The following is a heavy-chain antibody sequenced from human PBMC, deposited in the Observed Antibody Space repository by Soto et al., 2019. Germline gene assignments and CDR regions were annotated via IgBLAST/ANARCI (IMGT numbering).Heavy chain of an antibody. CDR3: VRDRKNRDGYNYSLLD. D-gene: IGHD5-12*01. V-gene: IGHV1-69*01. J-gene: IGHJ4*02. CDR1: GDTFSSYA. CDR2: IVPIFGTA. Sequence: QVQLVQSGAEVKKPGSSVKVSCKSSGDTFSSYAISWVRQAPGHGLEWMGGIVPIFGTARYAPNFEDRVTITADDSTTTSYMELCSLRSQDTSVYYSVRDRKNRDGYNYSLLDWGQGTLVAVSS.